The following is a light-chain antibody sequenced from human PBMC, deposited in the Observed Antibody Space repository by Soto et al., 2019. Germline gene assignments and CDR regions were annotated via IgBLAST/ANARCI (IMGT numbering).Light chain of an antibody. J-gene: IGLJ2*01. CDR1: SSNIGAHYD. V-gene: IGLV1-40*01. CDR3: QSYDSSLSAVV. Sequence: QLVLTQPPSVSGAPGQTVSISCTGSSSNIGAHYDVHWYQHLPGTAPKLLIYGNINRPSGVPDRFSGSKSGTSASLAITGPQPEDEADYYCQSYDSSLSAVVFGGGTKLTVL. CDR2: GNI.